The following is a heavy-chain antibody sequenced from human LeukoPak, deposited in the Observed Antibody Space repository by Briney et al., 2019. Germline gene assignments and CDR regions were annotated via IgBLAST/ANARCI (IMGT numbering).Heavy chain of an antibody. CDR3: ARHEEEDGYNAKPVDY. V-gene: IGHV4-39*01. D-gene: IGHD5-24*01. J-gene: IGHJ4*02. CDR2: IYYSGNT. CDR1: GGSIRSNNY. Sequence: PSETLSLTCTVSGGSIRSNNYWGWICQPPGMGLEWIGTIYYSGNTYYNPSLKSRVTISIDTSQNQFSLRLSSVTAADTAVYYCARHEEEDGYNAKPVDYWGQGTLVTVSS.